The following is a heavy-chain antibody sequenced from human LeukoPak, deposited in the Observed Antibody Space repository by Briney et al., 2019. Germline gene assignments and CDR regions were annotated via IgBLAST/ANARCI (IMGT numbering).Heavy chain of an antibody. D-gene: IGHD6-19*01. CDR3: ARHEQWILYWYFDL. CDR2: IYSGVST. Sequence: GGSLRLSCAASGLSVSTIYMSWVSHLDEGLLGWVSVIYSGVSTYYADYVKGRLTISRDNSKNTLYLQMNSLRAEDTAVYYCARHEQWILYWYFDLWGRGTLVTVSS. J-gene: IGHJ2*01. CDR1: GLSVSTIY. V-gene: IGHV3-66*04.